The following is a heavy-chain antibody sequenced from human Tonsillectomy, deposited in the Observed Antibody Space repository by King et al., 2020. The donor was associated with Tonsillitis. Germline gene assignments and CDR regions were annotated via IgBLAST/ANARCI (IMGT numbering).Heavy chain of an antibody. D-gene: IGHD1-26*01. CDR1: GFTFSGSW. CDR3: VRDDSPANCGNYYEALDI. Sequence: VQLVEAGGGLVQSGGSLRLSCAASGFTFSGSWMTWVRQAPGKGLEWVANIKPDGSVKYYVASVKDRFTISRDNAKNSLYLQMNSLRGEDTAVYYCVRDDSPANCGNYYEALDIWGQGTMVTVSS. V-gene: IGHV3-7*01. J-gene: IGHJ3*02. CDR2: IKPDGSVK.